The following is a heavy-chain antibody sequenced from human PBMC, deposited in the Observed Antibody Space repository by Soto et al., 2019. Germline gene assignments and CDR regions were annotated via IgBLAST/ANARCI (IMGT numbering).Heavy chain of an antibody. J-gene: IGHJ4*02. CDR3: ARGGRITIFGVVIHPATFDD. Sequence: ASVKVSCKASGYTFTSYAMHWVRQAPGQRLEWMGWINAGNGNTKYSQKFQGRVTITRDTSASTAYMELSSLRSEDTAVYYCARGGRITIFGVVIHPATFDDWGQGTLVTVSS. CDR2: INAGNGNT. CDR1: GYTFTSYA. D-gene: IGHD3-3*01. V-gene: IGHV1-3*01.